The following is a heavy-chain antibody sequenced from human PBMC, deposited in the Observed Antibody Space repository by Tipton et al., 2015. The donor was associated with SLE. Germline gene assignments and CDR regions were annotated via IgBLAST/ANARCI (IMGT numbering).Heavy chain of an antibody. Sequence: TLSLTCTVSGGSISSGSYPWSWIRKPAGKGLEWIGEINHSGSTNYNPSLKSRVTISVDTSKNQFSLKLSSVTAADTAVYYCARSGIVGAIDYWGQGTLVTVSS. CDR1: GGSISSGSYP. D-gene: IGHD1-26*01. CDR2: INHSGST. V-gene: IGHV4-61*09. J-gene: IGHJ4*02. CDR3: ARSGIVGAIDY.